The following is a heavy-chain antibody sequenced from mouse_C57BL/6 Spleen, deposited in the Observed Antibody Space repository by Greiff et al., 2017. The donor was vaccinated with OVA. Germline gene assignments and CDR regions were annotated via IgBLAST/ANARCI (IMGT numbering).Heavy chain of an antibody. D-gene: IGHD2-4*01. Sequence: EVQLVESGGGLVKPGGSLKLSCAASGFTFSDYGMHWVRQAPEKGLEWVAYISSGSSTIYYADTVKGRFTISRDNAKNTLFLQMTSLRSEDTAMYYCAIDYDGAMDYWGQGTSVTVSS. J-gene: IGHJ4*01. CDR1: GFTFSDYG. CDR3: AIDYDGAMDY. V-gene: IGHV5-17*01. CDR2: ISSGSSTI.